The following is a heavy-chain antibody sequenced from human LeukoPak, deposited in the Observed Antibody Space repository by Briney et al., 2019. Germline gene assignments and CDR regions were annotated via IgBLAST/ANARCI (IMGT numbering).Heavy chain of an antibody. V-gene: IGHV3-74*01. Sequence: GGSLRLSCAASGFTFSRYWMHWVRHAPGKGLLWVSRINSDGSRTYYADSVKGRFTTSRDNAKNALHLQMNSLTAEDTAVYYCVLDLFSSFAFDIWGQGTMVTVSS. CDR1: GFTFSRYW. CDR2: INSDGSRT. D-gene: IGHD3/OR15-3a*01. CDR3: VLDLFSSFAFDI. J-gene: IGHJ3*02.